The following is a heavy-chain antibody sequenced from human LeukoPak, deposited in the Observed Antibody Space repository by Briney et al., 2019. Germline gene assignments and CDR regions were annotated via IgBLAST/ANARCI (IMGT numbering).Heavy chain of an antibody. Sequence: HPGGSLRLSRVASGFTFSSYTMNWVRQAPGKGLDWLSYISSSSSTINYADSVRGRFTISRDNAKNSLYLQMDSLRDEDTAVYYCARGHGYISAWGQGTLVTVSS. CDR1: GFTFSSYT. V-gene: IGHV3-48*02. D-gene: IGHD5-24*01. CDR3: ARGHGYISA. CDR2: ISSSSSTI. J-gene: IGHJ5*02.